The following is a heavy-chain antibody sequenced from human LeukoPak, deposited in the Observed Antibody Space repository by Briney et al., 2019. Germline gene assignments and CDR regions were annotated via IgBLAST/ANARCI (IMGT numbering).Heavy chain of an antibody. J-gene: IGHJ5*02. CDR1: GYTFTSYG. D-gene: IGHD3-10*01. Sequence: ASVTVSCKASGYTFTSYGISWVRQAPGQGLEWMGWISAYNGNTNYAQKLQGRVTMTTDTSASTAYMELRSLRSDDTAVYYCARNVLLWFGELNWFDPWGQGTLVTVSS. CDR2: ISAYNGNT. V-gene: IGHV1-18*01. CDR3: ARNVLLWFGELNWFDP.